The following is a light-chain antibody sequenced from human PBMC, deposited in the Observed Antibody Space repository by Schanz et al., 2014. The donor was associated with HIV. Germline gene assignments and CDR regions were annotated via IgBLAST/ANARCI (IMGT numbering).Light chain of an antibody. J-gene: IGLJ3*02. Sequence: QSVLTQPPSVSGAPGQRITISCTGSSSNIGAGFGVHWYQQLPGTAPKLLIYGNNNRPSGVPARFSGSKSGTSASLAISGLQSADEADYYCAAWGDSLEGWVFGGGTKLTVL. V-gene: IGLV1-40*01. CDR3: AAWGDSLEGWV. CDR2: GNN. CDR1: SSNIGAGFG.